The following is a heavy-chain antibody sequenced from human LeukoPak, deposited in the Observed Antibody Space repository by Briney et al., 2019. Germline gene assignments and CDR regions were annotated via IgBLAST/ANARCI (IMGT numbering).Heavy chain of an antibody. CDR2: IYQSGSP. Sequence: KPSETLSLTCAVSGASISSPFWWSGVRQTPGKGLEWIGEIYQSGSPNYNPSLKSRVTFSVDKSKNLVFLRLMSVTAADTAVYYCARVGHRKAAAGVFDYWGQGMLVTVSS. CDR3: ARVGHRKAAAGVFDY. V-gene: IGHV4-4*02. J-gene: IGHJ4*02. CDR1: GASISSPFW. D-gene: IGHD6-13*01.